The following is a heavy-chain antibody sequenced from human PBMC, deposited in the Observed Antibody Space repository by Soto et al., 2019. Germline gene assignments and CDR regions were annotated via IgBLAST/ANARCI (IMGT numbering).Heavy chain of an antibody. CDR3: VRWNAFDT. CDR1: GGSVRGDS. V-gene: IGHV4-59*02. Sequence: SETLSLTCAVSGGSVRGDSWIWVRQTPGKGPEWIGTSYYTGSTLYNPSLQSRVTFSVDTSKDQFSLKLRSVTAADTDIYYCVRWNAFDTWGPGIMVTVSS. J-gene: IGHJ3*02. CDR2: SYYTGST.